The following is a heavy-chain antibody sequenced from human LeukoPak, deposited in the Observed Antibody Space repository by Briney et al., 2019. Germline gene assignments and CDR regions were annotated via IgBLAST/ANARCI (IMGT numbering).Heavy chain of an antibody. CDR3: ARDQYYYDSSGYLFDY. D-gene: IGHD3-22*01. CDR2: IYYSGST. V-gene: IGHV4-59*12. Sequence: SETLSLTCTVSGDSISSYYWSWIRQPPGKGLEWIGYIYYSGSTNYNPSLKSRVTMSVDTSKNQFSLKLSSVTAADTAVYYCARDQYYYDSSGYLFDYWGQGTLVTVSS. CDR1: GDSISSYY. J-gene: IGHJ4*02.